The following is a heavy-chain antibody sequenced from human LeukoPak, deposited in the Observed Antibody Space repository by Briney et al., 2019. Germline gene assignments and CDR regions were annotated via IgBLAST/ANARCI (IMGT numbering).Heavy chain of an antibody. D-gene: IGHD3-10*01. CDR3: AGYRVLLWLVESYYFDN. CDR1: GFTFSDYY. CDR2: ISSCGSNI. V-gene: IGHV3-11*04. J-gene: IGHJ4*02. Sequence: PGGSLRLSCAASGFTFSDYYMSWIRQAPGKGLEWVSYISSCGSNIYYADSVMGRFTISRDNAKNSLYLQVNSLRAEETAVYYCAGYRVLLWLVESYYFDNWGQGTLVTVSS.